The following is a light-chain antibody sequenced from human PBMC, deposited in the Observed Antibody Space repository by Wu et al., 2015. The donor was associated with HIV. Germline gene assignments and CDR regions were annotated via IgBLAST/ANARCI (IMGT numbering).Light chain of an antibody. CDR3: QQYGYSPL. CDR2: GVS. Sequence: EIVLTQSPGTLYLSPGDRATLSCRASQTISANYVAWYRQKPGQAPRLLIFGVSNRATGIPPRFSGSGSGTDFTLTISRLEPEDFAVYYCQQYGYSPLFGGGTKVEI. V-gene: IGKV3-20*01. CDR1: QTISANY. J-gene: IGKJ4*01.